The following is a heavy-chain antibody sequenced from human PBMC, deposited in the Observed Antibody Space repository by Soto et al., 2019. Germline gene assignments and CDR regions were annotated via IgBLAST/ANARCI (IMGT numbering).Heavy chain of an antibody. CDR3: AREMRDTVTTFDC. CDR2: IYKTGST. D-gene: IGHD4-17*01. CDR1: GGSISSGDYY. Sequence: QVQLQESGPGLVKPSQTLPLTCTVSGGSISSGDYYWSWIRQPPGTGLEWIGYIYKTGSTDYNPSLKSRVTISVDMSKNQFSLNLRSVTAADTAVYYCAREMRDTVTTFDCWGQGTLVTVSS. V-gene: IGHV4-30-4*01. J-gene: IGHJ4*02.